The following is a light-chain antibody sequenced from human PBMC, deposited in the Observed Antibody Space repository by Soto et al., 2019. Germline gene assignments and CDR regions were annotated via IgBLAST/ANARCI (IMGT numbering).Light chain of an antibody. J-gene: IGKJ4*01. CDR1: QDISNY. Sequence: DIQMTQSPSSLSASVGDRVTITCQASQDISNYLNWYQQKPGKAPKLLIFDASNEETGVPSRFSGSGSGTDFTFTIHSLQPEDAATYYCQQYEDLPLTFGGGTK. CDR3: QQYEDLPLT. CDR2: DAS. V-gene: IGKV1-33*01.